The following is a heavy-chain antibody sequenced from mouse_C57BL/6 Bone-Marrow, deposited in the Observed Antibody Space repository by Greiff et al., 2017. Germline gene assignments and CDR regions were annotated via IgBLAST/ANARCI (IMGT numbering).Heavy chain of an antibody. CDR2: IDPENGDT. CDR1: GFNIKDDY. J-gene: IGHJ4*01. Sequence: EVKLQESGAELVRPGASVKLSCTASGFNIKDDYMHWVKQRPEQGLEWIGWIDPENGDTEYASKFQGKATITAATSSNTAYLQLSSLTSEDTAVYYCTSLSFDIDYWGQGTSVTVSS. CDR3: TSLSFDIDY. V-gene: IGHV14-4*01.